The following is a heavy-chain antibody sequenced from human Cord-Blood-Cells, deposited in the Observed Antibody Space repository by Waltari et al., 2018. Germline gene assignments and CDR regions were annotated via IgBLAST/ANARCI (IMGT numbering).Heavy chain of an antibody. CDR3: ARSSGGTLDY. CDR1: GFTFSSYW. D-gene: IGHD2-15*01. CDR2: IKQVGSEK. Sequence: EVQLVESGGGLVQPGGSLRLSCAASGFTFSSYWMSWVRQAPGKGVEWGANIKQVGSEKYSVYSVKGRFTISRDNAKNSLYLQMSSLRAEDTAVYYCARSSGGTLDYWGQGTLVTVSS. J-gene: IGHJ4*02. V-gene: IGHV3-7*01.